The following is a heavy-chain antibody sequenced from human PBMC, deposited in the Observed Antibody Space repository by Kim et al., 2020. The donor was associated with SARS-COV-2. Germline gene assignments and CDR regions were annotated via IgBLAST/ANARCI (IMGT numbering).Heavy chain of an antibody. CDR2: ISSSSSYI. CDR3: ARDLAAPRRTLGNAFDI. J-gene: IGHJ3*02. D-gene: IGHD3-16*01. Sequence: GGSLRLSCAASGFTFSSYSMNWVRQAPGKGLEWVSSISSSSSYIYYADSVKGRFTISRDNAKNSLYLQMNSLRAEDTAVYYCARDLAAPRRTLGNAFDIWGQGTMVTVSS. CDR1: GFTFSSYS. V-gene: IGHV3-21*01.